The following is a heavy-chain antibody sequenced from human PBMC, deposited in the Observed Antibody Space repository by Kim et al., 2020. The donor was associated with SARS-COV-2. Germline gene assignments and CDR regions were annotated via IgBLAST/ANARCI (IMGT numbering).Heavy chain of an antibody. Sequence: SETLSLTCTVSGGSISSSSYYWGWIRQPPGKGLEWIGSIYYSGSTYYNPSLKSRVTISVDTSKNQFSLKLSSVTAADTAVYYCASYPSAVAGKDAFDIWGQGTMVTVSS. V-gene: IGHV4-39*07. CDR3: ASYPSAVAGKDAFDI. D-gene: IGHD6-19*01. CDR2: IYYSGST. J-gene: IGHJ3*02. CDR1: GGSISSSSYY.